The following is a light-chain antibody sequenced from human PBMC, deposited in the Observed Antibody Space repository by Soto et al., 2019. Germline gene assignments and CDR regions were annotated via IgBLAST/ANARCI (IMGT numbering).Light chain of an antibody. Sequence: EIVLTQSPGTLSCSPGERATLSCRASQSVSTNLAWYQLKPGQAPRLLVYGASIRATGIPARFSGSGSGTEYSLTISSLQSEDFGVYFCQQYDQWWTFGQGTKVDIK. CDR3: QQYDQWWT. CDR2: GAS. CDR1: QSVSTN. V-gene: IGKV3-15*01. J-gene: IGKJ1*01.